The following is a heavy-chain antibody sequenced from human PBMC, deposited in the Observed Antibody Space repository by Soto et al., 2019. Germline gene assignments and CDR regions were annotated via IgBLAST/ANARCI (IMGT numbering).Heavy chain of an antibody. CDR2: IYYSGST. Sequence: SETLSLTCTVSGGSISSYYWNWIRQPPGKGLEWIGYIYYSGSTNYNPSLKSRVTISVDTSKNQFSLKLSSVTAADTAVYYCARHLYPFVATSSYFQHWGQGTLVTVSS. CDR3: ARHLYPFVATSSYFQH. CDR1: GGSISSYY. J-gene: IGHJ1*01. D-gene: IGHD2-2*01. V-gene: IGHV4-59*01.